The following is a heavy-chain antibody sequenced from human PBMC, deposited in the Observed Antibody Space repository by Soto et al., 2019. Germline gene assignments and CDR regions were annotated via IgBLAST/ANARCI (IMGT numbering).Heavy chain of an antibody. D-gene: IGHD3-9*01. CDR3: ARDKDWAFDY. V-gene: IGHV3-48*03. CDR1: GFTFRSYA. CDR2: IFTTGTTI. Sequence: GSLRLSCAASGFTFRSYAMSWVRQAPGKGLEWVSYIFTTGTTIYYADSVKGRFTVSRDNAKNSVFLLLNSLRAEDTAVYYCARDKDWAFDYWGQGTPVTVSS. J-gene: IGHJ4*02.